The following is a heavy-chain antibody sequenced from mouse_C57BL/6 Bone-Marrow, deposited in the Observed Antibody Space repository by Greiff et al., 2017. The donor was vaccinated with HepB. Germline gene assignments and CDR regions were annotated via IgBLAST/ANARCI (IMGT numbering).Heavy chain of an antibody. CDR2: ISSGGSYT. CDR1: GFTFSSYG. Sequence: DVKLVESGGDLVKPGGSLKLSCAASGFTFSSYGMSWVRQTPDKRLEWVATISSGGSYTYYPDSVKGRFTISRDNAKNTLYLQMSSLKSEDTAMYYCARTTRGFAYWGQGTLVTVSA. J-gene: IGHJ3*01. D-gene: IGHD6-1*01. CDR3: ARTTRGFAY. V-gene: IGHV5-6*02.